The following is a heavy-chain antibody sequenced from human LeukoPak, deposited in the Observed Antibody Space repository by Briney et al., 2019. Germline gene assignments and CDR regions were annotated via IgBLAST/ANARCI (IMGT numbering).Heavy chain of an antibody. J-gene: IGHJ4*02. CDR3: ARRGGAYFDY. CDR1: GYSFTNYW. V-gene: IGHV5-51*01. CDR2: IYPGDSHT. Sequence: GESLQISCKGSGYSFTNYWIAWVRQMPGKGLEWMGIIYPGDSHTRYSPSFQGQVTISADKSISTAYLQWSSLRASDTAMYYCARRGGAYFDYWGQGTLVTVSS.